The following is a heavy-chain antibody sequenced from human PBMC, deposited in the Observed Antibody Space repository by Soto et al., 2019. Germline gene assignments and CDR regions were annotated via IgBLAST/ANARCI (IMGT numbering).Heavy chain of an antibody. CDR3: ASRSTVVVAATAAFDY. CDR1: GGTFSTYT. V-gene: IGHV1-69*02. J-gene: IGHJ4*02. Sequence: QVQLVQSGAEVKKPGSSVKVSCKASGGTFSTYTISWVRQAPGQGREWMGRIIPILGIANYAQMFQGRVTITADKATSTAYMELSSLRSADTSVYYCASRSTVVVAATAAFDYWGQGTLVTVSS. D-gene: IGHD2-15*01. CDR2: IIPILGIA.